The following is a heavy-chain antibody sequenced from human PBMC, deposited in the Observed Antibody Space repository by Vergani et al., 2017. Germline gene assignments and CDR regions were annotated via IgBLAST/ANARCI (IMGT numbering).Heavy chain of an antibody. CDR1: GFTFRDYN. CDR3: ARRMSAAVLSLDY. V-gene: IGHV3-21*01. CDR2: ISSGGTYK. J-gene: IGHJ4*02. Sequence: EVQLVESGGGLVKPGGSLRLSCVASGFTFRDYNMHWVRQAPVKGLEWVSSISSGGTYKNFADSMKGRFTISRDNAKNSLFLQVHSLRADDTAVYYCARRMSAAVLSLDYWGQGTLVTVSS. D-gene: IGHD6-25*01.